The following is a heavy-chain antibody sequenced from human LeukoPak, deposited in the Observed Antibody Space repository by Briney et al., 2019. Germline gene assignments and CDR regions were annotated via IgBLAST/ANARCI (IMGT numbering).Heavy chain of an antibody. V-gene: IGHV4-39*01. CDR1: GGSISSSSYY. CDR2: IYYSGST. J-gene: IGHJ3*02. Sequence: KPSETLSLTCTVSGGSISSSSYYWGWIRQPPAKGLEWIGSIYYSGSTYYNPSLKSRVTISVDTSKNQFSLKLSSVTAADPAVYYCARYQAHHAFDIWGQGTMVTVSS. D-gene: IGHD2-2*01. CDR3: ARYQAHHAFDI.